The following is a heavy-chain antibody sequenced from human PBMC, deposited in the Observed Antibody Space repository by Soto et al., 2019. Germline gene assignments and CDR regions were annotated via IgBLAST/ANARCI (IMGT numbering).Heavy chain of an antibody. V-gene: IGHV1-24*01. D-gene: IGHD3-22*01. J-gene: IGHJ4*02. Sequence: ASVKVSCKVSGYTLTELSMHWVRQAPGKGLEWMGGFDPEDGETIYAQKFQGRVTMTEDTSTDTAYMELSSLRSEDTAVYYCAARESLGYYDSSGYRLPFDYWGQGTLVTVSS. CDR3: AARESLGYYDSSGYRLPFDY. CDR1: GYTLTELS. CDR2: FDPEDGET.